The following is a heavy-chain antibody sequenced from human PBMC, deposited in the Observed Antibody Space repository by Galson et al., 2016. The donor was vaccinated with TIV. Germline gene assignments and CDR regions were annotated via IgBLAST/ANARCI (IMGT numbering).Heavy chain of an antibody. Sequence: ETLSLTCTVSGGSISGYYWSWIRQPAGKGLEWIARIFTSGSTNYNPSLKSRVTMSVDTSKNQFSLKLTSVTAADTAVYYCASDYGEWGLNWYLDLWGRGTLVTVSS. CDR3: ASDYGEWGLNWYLDL. V-gene: IGHV4-4*07. D-gene: IGHD3-10*01. CDR1: GGSISGYY. CDR2: IFTSGST. J-gene: IGHJ2*01.